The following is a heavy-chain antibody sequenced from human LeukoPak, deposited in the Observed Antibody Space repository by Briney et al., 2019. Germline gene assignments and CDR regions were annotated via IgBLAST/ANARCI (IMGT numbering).Heavy chain of an antibody. CDR1: GLTFSSNA. Sequence: GGSLRLSCAASGLTFSSNAMSWVRQAAGKGLDWVSSINGNGRSTYYADSVKGRFTISRDNSKNTLYLQMNSLRAEDTAVYYCAKLVGDYGDYRDIGPMGYWGQGTLVTVSS. CDR2: INGNGRST. J-gene: IGHJ4*02. CDR3: AKLVGDYGDYRDIGPMGY. V-gene: IGHV3-23*01. D-gene: IGHD4-17*01.